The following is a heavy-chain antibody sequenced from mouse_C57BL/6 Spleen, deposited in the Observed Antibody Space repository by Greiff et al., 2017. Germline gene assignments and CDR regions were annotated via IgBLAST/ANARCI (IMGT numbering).Heavy chain of an antibody. Sequence: VQLQQSVAELVRPGASVKLSCTASGFNIKNTYMPWVKQRPEQGLEWIGRIDPANGNTKYAPKFQGKATITADTSSNTAYLQLSSLTSEDTAIYYCGASNYYGSSYGLAYWGQGTLVTVSA. CDR2: IDPANGNT. J-gene: IGHJ3*01. CDR3: GASNYYGSSYGLAY. D-gene: IGHD1-1*01. CDR1: GFNIKNTY. V-gene: IGHV14-3*01.